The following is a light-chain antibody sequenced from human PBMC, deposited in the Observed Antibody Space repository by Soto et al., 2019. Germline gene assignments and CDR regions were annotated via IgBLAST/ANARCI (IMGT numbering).Light chain of an antibody. CDR2: GAS. V-gene: IGKV3-20*01. CDR3: QQYGSSPRT. CDR1: QSVSRSY. J-gene: IGKJ1*01. Sequence: ELVLTQSPGTLSLSPGESATIACRASQSVSRSYVAWYKQKPGQAPRHLIYGASSRATGIPDRFSGSGSGTDFTLTISRLETEDLAVYYCQQYGSSPRTFGQGNKVDIK.